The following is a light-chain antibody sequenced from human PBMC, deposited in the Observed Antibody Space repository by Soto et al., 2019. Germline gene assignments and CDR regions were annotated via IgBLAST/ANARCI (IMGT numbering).Light chain of an antibody. V-gene: IGLV2-23*03. CDR1: SSDVGSYNL. CDR2: EGS. J-gene: IGLJ2*01. CDR3: CSYAGSSTFPHVV. Sequence: QSVLTQPASVSGSPGQSITISCTGTSSDVGSYNLVSWYQQHPGKAPKLMIYEGSKRPSGVSNRFSGSKSGNTASLTTSGLQAEDEADYYCCSYAGSSTFPHVVLGGGTQLTVL.